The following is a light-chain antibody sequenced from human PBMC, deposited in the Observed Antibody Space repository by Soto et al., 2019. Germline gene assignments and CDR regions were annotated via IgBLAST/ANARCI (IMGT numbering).Light chain of an antibody. V-gene: IGLV2-23*03. Sequence: QSALTQPASVSGSPGQSITISCTGTSSDVGSYNLVSWYQQHPGKAPKVMIYEGSKRPSGVSNRFSGSKSGNTASLTISGLQVEDEADYYCCSYAGSSTFVFGGGTKLTVL. CDR2: EGS. CDR1: SSDVGSYNL. J-gene: IGLJ3*02. CDR3: CSYAGSSTFV.